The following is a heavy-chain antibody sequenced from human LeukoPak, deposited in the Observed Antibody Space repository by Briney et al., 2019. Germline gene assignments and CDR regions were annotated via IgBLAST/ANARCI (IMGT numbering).Heavy chain of an antibody. J-gene: IGHJ4*02. V-gene: IGHV3-7*05. CDR3: ARDGPHYDFWSGPAY. Sequence: GGSLRLSCEASGFTFSSYWMSWVRQAPGKGLEWVANINEDGSEKYYVESVKGRFTISRDNAKNSLYLQMDSLRAEDTAVYYCARDGPHYDFWSGPAYWGQGTLVTVPP. D-gene: IGHD3-3*01. CDR2: INEDGSEK. CDR1: GFTFSSYW.